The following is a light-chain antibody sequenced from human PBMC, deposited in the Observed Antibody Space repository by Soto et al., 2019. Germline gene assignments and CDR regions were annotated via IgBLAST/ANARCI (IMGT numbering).Light chain of an antibody. CDR3: QQHSNSPWT. CDR1: QSVTSNY. CDR2: AIS. Sequence: EIVLTQSPGTLSLSPGESAARSCRASQSVTSNYLVRYRQKPGQAPRLLIYAISSRAAGIPDRFSGSGSGTDFTLTITRLEPEDSAVYYCQQHSNSPWTFGQGTRVEI. J-gene: IGKJ1*01. V-gene: IGKV3D-20*02.